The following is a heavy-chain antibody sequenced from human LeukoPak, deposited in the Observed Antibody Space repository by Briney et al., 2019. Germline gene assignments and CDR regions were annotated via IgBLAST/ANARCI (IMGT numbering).Heavy chain of an antibody. CDR1: GYTFTSNR. V-gene: IGHV1-18*01. CDR2: ISAYSGNT. Sequence: ASVKVSCKASGYTFTSNRISWVRQAPGQGLEWMGWISAYSGNTNYAQNLQGRVTVTTDTAARTAYMELRSLRSDDTAMYYCARVAGGYSYGYEDYWGQGTLVTVSS. CDR3: ARVAGGYSYGYEDY. D-gene: IGHD5-18*01. J-gene: IGHJ4*02.